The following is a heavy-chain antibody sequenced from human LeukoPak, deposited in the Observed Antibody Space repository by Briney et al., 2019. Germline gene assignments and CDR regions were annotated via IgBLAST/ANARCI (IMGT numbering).Heavy chain of an antibody. CDR2: IDTNTGNP. Sequence: ASVKVSCKASGYSFTTYAMNWVRQAPGQGLEWLGWIDTNTGNPTYAQGFTGRFVFSLDSSVSTAYLQISSLKAEDTAVYYCARGLTYYDILTGYPPPPIWGQGTLVTVSS. V-gene: IGHV7-4-1*02. CDR3: ARGLTYYDILTGYPPPPI. D-gene: IGHD3-9*01. CDR1: GYSFTTYA. J-gene: IGHJ4*02.